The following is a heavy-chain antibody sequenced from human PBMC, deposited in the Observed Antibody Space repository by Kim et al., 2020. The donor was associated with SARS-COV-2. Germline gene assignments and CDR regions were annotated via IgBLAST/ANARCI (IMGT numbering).Heavy chain of an antibody. Sequence: GESLKISCKGSGYSFTSYWIGWVRQMPGKGLEWMGIIYPGDSDTRYSPSFQGQVTISADKSISTAYLQWSSLKASDTGMYYCARAFDGSGSYLADYYYYYGMDVWGQGTTVTVSS. V-gene: IGHV5-51*01. D-gene: IGHD3-10*01. J-gene: IGHJ6*02. CDR1: GYSFTSYW. CDR2: IYPGDSDT. CDR3: ARAFDGSGSYLADYYYYYGMDV.